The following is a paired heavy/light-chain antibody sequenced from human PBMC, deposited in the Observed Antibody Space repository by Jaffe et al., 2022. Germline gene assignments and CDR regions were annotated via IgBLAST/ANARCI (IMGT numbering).Heavy chain of an antibody. CDR3: AKDVWLLSTHGDYADY. D-gene: IGHD4-17*01. J-gene: IGHJ4*02. CDR1: GFTFSNFG. Sequence: QVQLVESGGGVVQPGRSLRLSCAASGFTFSNFGMHWVRQAPGKGLEWVAIISYDGSSKYHVDSVKGRFTISRDNSKNTLYLQMNSLRPEDTAMYYCAKDVWLLSTHGDYADYLGQGTLVTVSS. CDR2: ISYDGSSK. V-gene: IGHV3-30*18.
Light chain of an antibody. CDR2: AAS. J-gene: IGKJ4*01. Sequence: DIHLTQSPSFLSASVGDRVTITCRASQGINNHLAWYQQKPGKAPKLLIYAASTLHIGVPSRFSGSGSGTEFTLTISSLQPEDFATFYCQQLSSYPLTFGGGTRVEIK. CDR1: QGINNH. V-gene: IGKV1-9*01. CDR3: QQLSSYPLT.